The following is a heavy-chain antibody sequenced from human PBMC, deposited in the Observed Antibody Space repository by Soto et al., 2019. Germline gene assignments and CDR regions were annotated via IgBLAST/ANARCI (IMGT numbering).Heavy chain of an antibody. Sequence: EVQLVESGGGLVQPGGSLRLSCAASGFTFSSYWMHWVRQAPGKGLVWVSRINSDGSSTSYADSVKGRFTISRDNAKNKLYLQMNSRRAEDTAVYYCARGDWFGELGVSYYYYYMDVWGKGTTVTVSS. CDR2: INSDGSST. V-gene: IGHV3-74*01. CDR1: GFTFSSYW. CDR3: ARGDWFGELGVSYYYYYMDV. J-gene: IGHJ6*03. D-gene: IGHD3-10*01.